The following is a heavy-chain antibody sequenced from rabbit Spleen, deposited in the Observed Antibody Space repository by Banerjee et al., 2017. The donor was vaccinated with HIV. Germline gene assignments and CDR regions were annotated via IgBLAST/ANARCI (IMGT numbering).Heavy chain of an antibody. D-gene: IGHD8-1*01. CDR3: VRERLYVGNSGFYFKL. CDR1: GFDFSNYG. V-gene: IGHV1S47*01. Sequence: QEQLVESGGGLVQPGGSLTLSCKASGFDFSNYGVSWVRQAPGKGLEWIGCISTGDGSTWYASWVNGRFTISSQNAKNTLYLQLNSLTAADTATYFCVRERLYVGNSGFYFKLWGPGSLVAVS. J-gene: IGHJ4*01. CDR2: ISTGDGST.